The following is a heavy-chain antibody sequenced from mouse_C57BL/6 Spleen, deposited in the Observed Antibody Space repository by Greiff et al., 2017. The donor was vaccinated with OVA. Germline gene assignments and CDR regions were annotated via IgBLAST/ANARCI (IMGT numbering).Heavy chain of an antibody. Sequence: VQLQQSGAELVKPGASVKISCKASGYAFSSYWMNWVKQRPGKGLEWIGQIYPGDGDTNYNGKFKGKATLTADKSSSTAYMQLSSLTSEDSAVYFCARSGKLNGYAMDYWGQGTSVTVSS. V-gene: IGHV1-80*01. J-gene: IGHJ4*01. CDR1: GYAFSSYW. D-gene: IGHD1-1*01. CDR2: IYPGDGDT. CDR3: ARSGKLNGYAMDY.